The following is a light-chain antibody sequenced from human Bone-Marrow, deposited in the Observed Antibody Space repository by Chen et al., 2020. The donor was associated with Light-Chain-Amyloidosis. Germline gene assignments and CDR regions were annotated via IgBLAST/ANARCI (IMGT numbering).Light chain of an antibody. CDR2: EDN. Sequence: NFMLTQPHSVSESPGKTVTISCTGSSGSISSNYVQWYQQRPGSAPTTVIFEDNQRPSGVPDLVSGSIDSSSNSASLTISGLKTEDEADYYCQSYDKSKHVVFGGGTKLTVL. J-gene: IGLJ2*01. CDR3: QSYDKSKHVV. CDR1: SGSISSNY. V-gene: IGLV6-57*02.